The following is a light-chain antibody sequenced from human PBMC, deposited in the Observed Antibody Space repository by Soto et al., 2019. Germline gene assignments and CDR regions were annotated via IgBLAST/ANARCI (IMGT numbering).Light chain of an antibody. Sequence: QSVLTQPPSVSGAPGQRVTISCTGSSSNIGAGCDVHWYQQLPGTAPKLLIYGNSNRPSGVPDRFSGSKSGTSASLAITGLQAEDEADYYCQSYDISLSGVVFGGGTKLTVL. CDR3: QSYDISLSGVV. CDR2: GNS. J-gene: IGLJ2*01. V-gene: IGLV1-40*01. CDR1: SSNIGAGCD.